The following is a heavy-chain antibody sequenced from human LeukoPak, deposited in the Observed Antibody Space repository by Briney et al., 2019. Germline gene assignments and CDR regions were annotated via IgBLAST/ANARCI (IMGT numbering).Heavy chain of an antibody. D-gene: IGHD3-10*01. V-gene: IGHV5-51*01. CDR2: IYPGDSNT. CDR1: GYSFTSYW. Sequence: GESLKVSCKGSGYSFTSYWIGWVRLMPGKGLEWMGIIYPGDSNTIYSPSFQGRVTISADKSISTAYLQWSSLKASDTAMYYCARTYGSGKGDFDYWGQGTLVTVSS. J-gene: IGHJ4*02. CDR3: ARTYGSGKGDFDY.